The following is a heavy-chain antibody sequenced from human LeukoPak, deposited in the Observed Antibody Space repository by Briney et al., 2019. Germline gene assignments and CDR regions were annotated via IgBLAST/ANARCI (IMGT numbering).Heavy chain of an antibody. V-gene: IGHV3-30-3*01. Sequence: GRSLRLSCAASGFAFSSYAMHWVRQAPGKGLEWVAVISYDGSNKYYADSVKGRFTISRDNSKNTLYLQMNSLRAEDTAVYYCARDQDNAFDSWGQGTLVTVSS. CDR2: ISYDGSNK. CDR3: ARDQDNAFDS. D-gene: IGHD1-1*01. J-gene: IGHJ4*02. CDR1: GFAFSSYA.